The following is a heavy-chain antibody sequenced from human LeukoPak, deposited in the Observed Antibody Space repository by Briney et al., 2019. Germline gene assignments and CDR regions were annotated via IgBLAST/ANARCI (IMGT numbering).Heavy chain of an antibody. CDR1: GYTFTSYT. J-gene: IGHJ4*02. CDR3: ALQGDGIVATPNIDY. V-gene: IGHV1-69*02. CDR2: IIPILGIA. Sequence: SVKVSCKASGYTFTSYTISWVRQAPGQGLEWMGRIIPILGIANYAQKFQGRVTITADKSTSTAYMELSSLRSEDTAVYYCALQGDGIVATPNIDYWGQGTLVTVSS. D-gene: IGHD5-12*01.